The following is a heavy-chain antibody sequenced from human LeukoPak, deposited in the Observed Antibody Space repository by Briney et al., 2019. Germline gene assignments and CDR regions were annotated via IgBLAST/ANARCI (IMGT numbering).Heavy chain of an antibody. CDR2: ISGSGGST. CDR1: GFTFSSYA. D-gene: IGHD3-16*02. CDR3: ARDEQNYDYVWGSYRNYYFDY. Sequence: GGSLGLSCAASGFTFSSYAMSWVRQAPGKGLEWVSAISGSGGSTYYADSVKGRFTISRDNSKNTLYLQMNSLRAEDTAVYYCARDEQNYDYVWGSYRNYYFDYWGQGTLVTVSS. J-gene: IGHJ4*02. V-gene: IGHV3-23*01.